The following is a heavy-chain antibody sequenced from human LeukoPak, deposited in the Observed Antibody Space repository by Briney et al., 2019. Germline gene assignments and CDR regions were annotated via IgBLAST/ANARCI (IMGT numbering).Heavy chain of an antibody. CDR1: GYTFTSYY. CDR2: INPSGGST. D-gene: IGHD6-6*01. V-gene: IGHV1-46*01. J-gene: IGHJ4*02. Sequence: ASVKVSCKASGYTFTSYYMHWVRQAPGQGLEWMGIINPSGGSTIYAQKFQGRVTMTRDTSTSTAYMELSRLRSDDTAVYYCARDQESIAAREAIDYWGQGTLVTVSS. CDR3: ARDQESIAAREAIDY.